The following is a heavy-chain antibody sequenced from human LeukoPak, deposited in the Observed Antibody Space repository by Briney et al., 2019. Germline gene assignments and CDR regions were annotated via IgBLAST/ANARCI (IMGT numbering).Heavy chain of an antibody. Sequence: PGGSLRLSCVASGFTFSSYWMHWVRQAPGKGLVWVSRINSDGSSTKCADSVKGRFTISRDNAKNTLYLQMNSLRAEDTAVYYCARDHVWRMVRGLGWFDPWGQGTLVTVSS. D-gene: IGHD3-10*01. CDR2: INSDGSST. J-gene: IGHJ5*02. CDR3: ARDHVWRMVRGLGWFDP. CDR1: GFTFSSYW. V-gene: IGHV3-74*03.